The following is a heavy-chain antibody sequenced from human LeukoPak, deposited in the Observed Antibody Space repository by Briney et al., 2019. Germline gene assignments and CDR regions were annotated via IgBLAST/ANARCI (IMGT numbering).Heavy chain of an antibody. D-gene: IGHD1-1*01. CDR2: IKSKTDGGTT. CDR3: TTEAPGWDDLTDSGY. J-gene: IGHJ4*02. Sequence: GGSLRLSCAASGFTFSNAWMSWVRQAPGKGLEWVGRIKSKTDGGTTDYAAPVKGRFTISRDDSKNTLYLQMNSLKTEDTAVYYCTTEAPGWDDLTDSGYWGQGTLVTVSS. V-gene: IGHV3-15*01. CDR1: GFTFSNAW.